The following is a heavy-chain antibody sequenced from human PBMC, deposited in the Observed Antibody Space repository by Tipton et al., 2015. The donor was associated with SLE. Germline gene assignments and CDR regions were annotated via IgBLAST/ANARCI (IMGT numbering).Heavy chain of an antibody. CDR1: GFTFSSYE. J-gene: IGHJ6*03. Sequence: SLRLSCAASGFTFSSYEMNWVRRAPGKGLEWVSYISSSGSTIYYADSVKGRFTISRDNAKNSLYLQMNSLRAEDTAVYYCARSYYYYYYYMDVWGKGTTVTVSS. CDR2: ISSSGSTI. CDR3: ARSYYYYYYYMDV. V-gene: IGHV3-48*03.